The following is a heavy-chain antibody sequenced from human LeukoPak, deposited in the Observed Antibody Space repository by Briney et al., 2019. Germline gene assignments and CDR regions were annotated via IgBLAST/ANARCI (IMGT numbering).Heavy chain of an antibody. J-gene: IGHJ6*03. CDR2: INWNGGST. V-gene: IGHV3-20*04. CDR3: ARDQYSSSSHYYYYYYMDV. D-gene: IGHD6-6*01. Sequence: GGSLRLSCAASGFTFDDYGMSWVRQAPGKWLEWVSGINWNGGSTGYADSVKGRFTISRDNAKNSLYLQMNSLRAEDTALYYCARDQYSSSSHYYYYYYMDVWGKGTTVTVSS. CDR1: GFTFDDYG.